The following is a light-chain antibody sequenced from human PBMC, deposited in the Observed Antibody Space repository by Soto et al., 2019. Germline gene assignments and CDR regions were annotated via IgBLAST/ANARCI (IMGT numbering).Light chain of an antibody. J-gene: IGLJ2*01. CDR2: EVS. V-gene: IGLV2-14*01. CDR1: SSDVGASKY. CDR3: SSYTSTITVL. Sequence: QSALTQPASVSGSPGQSITISCTGTSSDVGASKYVSWYQQHPGKAPKLMIYEVSNRPSGVSNRVSGSKSGNTASLTISGLQAEDEADYYCSSYTSTITVLFGGGTKVTVL.